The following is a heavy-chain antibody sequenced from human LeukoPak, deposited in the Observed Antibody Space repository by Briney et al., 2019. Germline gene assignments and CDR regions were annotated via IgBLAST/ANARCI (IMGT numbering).Heavy chain of an antibody. CDR3: ARGGYDFGFGDY. CDR1: GFTFSSYW. Sequence: GGSLRLSCVASGFTFSSYWMSWVRQAPGKGLEWVANVKPDGSKKYYVDSVRGRFSISRDNAKNSLYLQMDSLRAEDTAVYYCARGGYDFGFGDYWGQGTLVTVSS. CDR2: VKPDGSKK. V-gene: IGHV3-7*04. D-gene: IGHD5-12*01. J-gene: IGHJ4*02.